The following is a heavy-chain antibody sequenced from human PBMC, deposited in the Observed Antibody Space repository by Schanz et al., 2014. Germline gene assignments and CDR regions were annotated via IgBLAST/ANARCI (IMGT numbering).Heavy chain of an antibody. J-gene: IGHJ5*02. D-gene: IGHD6-13*01. CDR3: ARDLIAAAASWFDP. V-gene: IGHV1-3*01. Sequence: QVQLVQSGPEVKNPGASVKVSCQASGYPLKYHAMHWVRQAPGRSLEWLGWINPANGNTHYSPRLNGRVSIASDTAASAVYLHFSSLKSDDTAVYYCARDLIAAAASWFDPWGQGTPITVSS. CDR1: GYPLKYHA. CDR2: INPANGNT.